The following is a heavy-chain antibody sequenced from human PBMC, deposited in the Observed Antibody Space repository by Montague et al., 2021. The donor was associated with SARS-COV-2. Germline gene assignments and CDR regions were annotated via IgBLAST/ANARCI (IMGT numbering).Heavy chain of an antibody. V-gene: IGHV4-59*01. CDR2: IYDTGNT. CDR1: GGSLLCYY. Sequence: SETLSLTCTVSGGSLLCYYCSWIRQPPGKGTSLIGNIYDTGNTNYNPSHKSRVTISEDTSKNQFSLRLTSVTAADTAVYYCARDFRLQLWQTNYYFGLWGRGTLVSVSS. J-gene: IGHJ2*01. D-gene: IGHD5-18*01. CDR3: ARDFRLQLWQTNYYFGL.